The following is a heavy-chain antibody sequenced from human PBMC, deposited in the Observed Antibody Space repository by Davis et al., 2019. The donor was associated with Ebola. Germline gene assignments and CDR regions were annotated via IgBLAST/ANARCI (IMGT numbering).Heavy chain of an antibody. Sequence: GGSLRLSCAASGFTFSSYWMSWVRQAPGKGLEWVANIKQDGSEKYYVDSVKGRFTISRDNAKNSLYLKMNSLRAEDTAVYYCAREGLLWFGELPYGMDVWGQGTTVTVSS. CDR2: IKQDGSEK. D-gene: IGHD3-10*01. J-gene: IGHJ6*02. CDR1: GFTFSSYW. V-gene: IGHV3-7*03. CDR3: AREGLLWFGELPYGMDV.